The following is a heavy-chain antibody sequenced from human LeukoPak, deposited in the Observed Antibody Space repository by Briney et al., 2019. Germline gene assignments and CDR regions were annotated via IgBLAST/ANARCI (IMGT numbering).Heavy chain of an antibody. J-gene: IGHJ5*02. Sequence: PGGSLRLSCAASGFTFSSYAMSWVRQAPGKGLEWVSAISGSGGSTYYADSVKGRFTISRDNSRNTLYLQVNSLRAEDTAVYYCAKQAGGVVFNWFDPWGQGNLATVSS. CDR1: GFTFSSYA. V-gene: IGHV3-23*01. D-gene: IGHD2-15*01. CDR3: AKQAGGVVFNWFDP. CDR2: ISGSGGST.